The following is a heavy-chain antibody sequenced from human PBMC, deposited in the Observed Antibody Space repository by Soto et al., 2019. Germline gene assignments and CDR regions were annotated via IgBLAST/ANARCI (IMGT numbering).Heavy chain of an antibody. CDR2: IYYSGST. Sequence: KSSETLSLTCTVSGGSVSSGSYYWSWIRQPPGKGLEWIGYIYYSGSTNYNPSLKSRVTISVDTSKNQFSLKLSSVTAADTAVYYCAREVGTLDYFDYWGQGTLVTVSS. J-gene: IGHJ4*02. V-gene: IGHV4-61*01. D-gene: IGHD1-1*01. CDR1: GGSVSSGSYY. CDR3: AREVGTLDYFDY.